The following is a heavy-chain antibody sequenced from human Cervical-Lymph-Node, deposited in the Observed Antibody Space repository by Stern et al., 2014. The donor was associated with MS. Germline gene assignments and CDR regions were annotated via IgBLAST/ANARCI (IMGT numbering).Heavy chain of an antibody. CDR1: GYTFTSYG. Sequence: MQLVESGAEVKKTGASVKVSCEASGYTFTSYGISWVRQAPGQGLEWMGWISGYNDNTKYTQKVQGRVTMTTDTSTSTAYMELRSLRSDDTAVYYCARDSIAVPAKTGDYWGQGTLVTVSS. CDR2: ISGYNDNT. V-gene: IGHV1-18*01. D-gene: IGHD2-15*01. CDR3: ARDSIAVPAKTGDY. J-gene: IGHJ4*02.